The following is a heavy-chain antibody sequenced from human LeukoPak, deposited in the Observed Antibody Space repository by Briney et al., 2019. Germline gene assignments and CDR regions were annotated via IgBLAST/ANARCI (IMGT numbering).Heavy chain of an antibody. CDR2: IRYDGSNK. CDR3: ARSRGSSGWYYFDY. CDR1: GFTFSSYG. D-gene: IGHD6-19*01. V-gene: IGHV3-30*02. J-gene: IGHJ4*02. Sequence: PGGSLRLSCAASGFTFSSYGMHWVRQAPGKGLEWVAFIRYDGSNKYYADSVKGRFTISRDNSKNTLYLQMNSLRAEDTAVYYCARSRGSSGWYYFDYWGQGTLVTVSS.